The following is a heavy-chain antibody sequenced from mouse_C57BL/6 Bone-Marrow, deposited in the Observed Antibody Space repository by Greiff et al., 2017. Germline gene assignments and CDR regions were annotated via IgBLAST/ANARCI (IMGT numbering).Heavy chain of an antibody. V-gene: IGHV1-55*01. D-gene: IGHD2-4*01. Sequence: QVQLQQPGAELVKPGASVKMSCKASGYTFTSYWITWVKQRPGQGLEWIGDIYPGSGSTNYNEKFKSKATLTVDTSSSTAYMQRSSLTSEDSAVYYGAREGGLRRRYYAMDYWGQGTSVTVSS. CDR1: GYTFTSYW. J-gene: IGHJ4*01. CDR3: AREGGLRRRYYAMDY. CDR2: IYPGSGST.